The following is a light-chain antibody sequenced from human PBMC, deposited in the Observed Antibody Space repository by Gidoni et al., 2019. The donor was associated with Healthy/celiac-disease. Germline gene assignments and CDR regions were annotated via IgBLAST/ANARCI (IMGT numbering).Light chain of an antibody. CDR2: RNH. CDR3: AAWDDSLSGVV. Sequence: QSALTQPASASGTPRQRVTVSSAGSSSNIGSNYVYWYQQLPETAPKLLIYRNHQRPSVVPDRFSGSKSGTSASLAIRGLRSEDEADYYCAAWDDSLSGVVFGGGTKLTVL. J-gene: IGLJ2*01. V-gene: IGLV1-47*01. CDR1: SSNIGSNY.